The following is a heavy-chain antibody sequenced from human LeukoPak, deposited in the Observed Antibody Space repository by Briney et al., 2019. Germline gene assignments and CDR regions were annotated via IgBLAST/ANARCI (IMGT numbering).Heavy chain of an antibody. V-gene: IGHV4-39*07. CDR2: IYYFGST. J-gene: IGHJ3*02. D-gene: IGHD1-26*01. CDR3: ARALKSGSYRIDAFDI. Sequence: SETLSLTCTVSGGSISSSSYYWGWSRQPPGEGLEWIGSIYYFGSTYYNPSLKSRVTIAVDTSKNQFSLKLSSVTAADTAVYYCARALKSGSYRIDAFDIWGQGTMVIVSS. CDR1: GGSISSSSYY.